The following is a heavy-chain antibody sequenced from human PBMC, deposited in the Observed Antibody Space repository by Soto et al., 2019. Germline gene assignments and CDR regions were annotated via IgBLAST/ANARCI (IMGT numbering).Heavy chain of an antibody. J-gene: IGHJ4*02. Sequence: QVQLVQPGAAVEKPGSSVKVSCKASGGTTSSYTISWVRQAPGQGVQWMGNIVPMINKVDYAQKFQGRVTITADKSTSTVYMELGSLISEDTAVYFCALRTGNWNPLADWGQGTLVSVSS. D-gene: IGHD1-1*01. CDR2: IVPMINKV. V-gene: IGHV1-69*02. CDR1: GGTTSSYT. CDR3: ALRTGNWNPLAD.